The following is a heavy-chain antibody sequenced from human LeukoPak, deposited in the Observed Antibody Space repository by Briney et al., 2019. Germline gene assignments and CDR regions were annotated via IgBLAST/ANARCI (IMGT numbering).Heavy chain of an antibody. J-gene: IGHJ4*02. CDR2: INSDGSST. V-gene: IGHV3-74*01. D-gene: IGHD3-22*01. Sequence: GGSLRLSCAASGFTFSSYAMHWVRQAPGKGLVWVSRINSDGSSTSYADSVKGRFTISRDNAKNTLYLQMNSLRAEDTAVYYCARAAREYYDSSGYAYDYWGQGTLVTVSS. CDR3: ARAAREYYDSSGYAYDY. CDR1: GFTFSSYA.